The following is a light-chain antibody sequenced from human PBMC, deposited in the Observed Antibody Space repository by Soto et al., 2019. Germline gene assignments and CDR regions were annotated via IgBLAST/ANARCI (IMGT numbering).Light chain of an antibody. CDR2: DAS. CDR1: QSISSW. Sequence: DIQMTQSPSTLSASVGDRFTITCRASQSISSWLAWYQQKPGKAPKLLIYDASSLESGVPSRFSGSGSGTDFTLTISSLQPEDFASYYCHQAYSSPRTFGQGTKVDIK. V-gene: IGKV1-5*01. J-gene: IGKJ1*01. CDR3: HQAYSSPRT.